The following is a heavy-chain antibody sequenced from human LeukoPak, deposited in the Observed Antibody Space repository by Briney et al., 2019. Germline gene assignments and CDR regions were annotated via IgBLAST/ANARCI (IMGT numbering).Heavy chain of an antibody. CDR3: AKDRHIVVVPAAMRDDYYYGIDV. CDR1: GFTFSSYG. J-gene: IGHJ6*02. CDR2: ISYDGSNK. V-gene: IGHV3-30*18. Sequence: GGSLRLSCAASGFTFSSYGMHWVRQAPGKGPEWVAVISYDGSNKYYADSVKGRFTISRDNSKNTLYLQMNSLRAEDTAVYYCAKDRHIVVVPAAMRDDYYYGIDVWGQGTTVTVSS. D-gene: IGHD2-2*01.